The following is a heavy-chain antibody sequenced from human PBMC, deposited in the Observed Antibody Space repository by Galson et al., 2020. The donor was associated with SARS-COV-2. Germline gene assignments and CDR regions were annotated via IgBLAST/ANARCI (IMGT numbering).Heavy chain of an antibody. V-gene: IGHV4-34*01. CDR2: IHSSGST. CDR3: AREDNFFLVVTATRRCYFDY. D-gene: IGHD2-21*02. CDR1: GGSFSGYY. J-gene: IGHJ4*02. Sequence: SETLSLTCAVYGGSFSGYYWSWIRQPPGTGLEWNGEIHSSGSTHSHPSLKTRATITVDTSKNHFSLKLSSVTAADTAVYYCAREDNFFLVVTATRRCYFDYWGRGTLATVSS.